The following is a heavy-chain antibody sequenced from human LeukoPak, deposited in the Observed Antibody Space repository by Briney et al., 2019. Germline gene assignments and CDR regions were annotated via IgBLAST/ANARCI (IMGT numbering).Heavy chain of an antibody. CDR3: ARKRKGAYDFDY. J-gene: IGHJ4*02. Sequence: SETLSLTCTVSGGSISSNYWSWIRQPPGKGLEWIGYIYYSGSTNYNPSLKSRVTISEDTSKNQFSLKLSSVTAADTAVYYCARKRKGAYDFDYWGQGTLVTVSS. V-gene: IGHV4-59*01. CDR2: IYYSGST. CDR1: GGSISSNY. D-gene: IGHD3-16*01.